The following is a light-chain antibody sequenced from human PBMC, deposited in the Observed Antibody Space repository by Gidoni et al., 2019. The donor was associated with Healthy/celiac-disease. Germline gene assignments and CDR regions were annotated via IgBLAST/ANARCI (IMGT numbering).Light chain of an antibody. J-gene: IGKJ4*01. CDR2: GAS. V-gene: IGKV3-20*01. Sequence: ESVSTQSPGTLSLSPGERATLSCRASQSVSSSYLAWYQQKPGQAPSLLIYGASSRATGIPDRFSGSGSGTDFTLTISRLEPEDLAVYYCQQYGSSPLTFGGETKVEIK. CDR1: QSVSSSY. CDR3: QQYGSSPLT.